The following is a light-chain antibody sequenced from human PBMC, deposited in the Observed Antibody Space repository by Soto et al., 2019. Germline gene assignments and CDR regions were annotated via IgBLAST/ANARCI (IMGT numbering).Light chain of an antibody. CDR2: EVT. CDR1: SSDLGGYDY. CDR3: SSYAGRNNLV. Sequence: QSVLTQPPSASGSPGQSVTISCTGTSSDLGGYDYVSWYQQHPGKAPKLIIYEVTKRPSGVPDRFSGSKSGNTASLTVSGLQAEDEADYYCSSYAGRNNLVFGGGTQLTVL. J-gene: IGLJ2*01. V-gene: IGLV2-8*01.